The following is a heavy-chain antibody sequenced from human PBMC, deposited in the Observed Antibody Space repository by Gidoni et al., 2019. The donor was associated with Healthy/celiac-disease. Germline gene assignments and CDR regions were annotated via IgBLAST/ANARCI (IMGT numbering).Heavy chain of an antibody. V-gene: IGHV1-69*06. CDR2: IIPIFGPA. Sequence: QLQLVQSGAAVNKPGSSVKVSCKASAGTFLSYAISWVRQAPGPGLEWMGGIIPIFGPANYAQKFQGRVTITADKSTSTAYMGLRSMRSEETAVYYCARASSPNDRSYWGYYFDYWGQGTLVTVSS. CDR3: ARASSPNDRSYWGYYFDY. J-gene: IGHJ4*02. D-gene: IGHD1-1*01. CDR1: AGTFLSYA.